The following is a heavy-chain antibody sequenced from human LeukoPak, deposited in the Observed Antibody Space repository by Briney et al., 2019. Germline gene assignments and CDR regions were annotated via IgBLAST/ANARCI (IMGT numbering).Heavy chain of an antibody. J-gene: IGHJ6*03. CDR3: AKGYSYGGRYYYYMDV. CDR1: GGSISSFY. Sequence: SETLSLTCTVSGGSISSFYWGWIRQPPGKGLEWIGSIYYSGSTYYNPSLKSRVTISVDTSKNQFSLKLSSVTAADTAVYYCAKGYSYGGRYYYYMDVWGKGTTVTISS. CDR2: IYYSGST. D-gene: IGHD5-18*01. V-gene: IGHV4-39*01.